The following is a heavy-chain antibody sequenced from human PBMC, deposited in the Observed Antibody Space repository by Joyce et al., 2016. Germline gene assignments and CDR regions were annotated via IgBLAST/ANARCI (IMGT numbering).Heavy chain of an antibody. J-gene: IGHJ3*01. CDR3: ATSDTPIPSRLAFDF. Sequence: QVQLVQSGAEVKKPRASVKVSCKASAYTFTSFGISWLRRAPGQGLEWMGWISSYNGNTNYAQQFQDRFTMTTDSSTSTAYLELSSLRSDDVAVYYCATSDTPIPSRLAFDFWGQGTMVTVSS. V-gene: IGHV1-18*03. CDR1: AYTFTSFG. CDR2: ISSYNGNT. D-gene: IGHD2-15*01.